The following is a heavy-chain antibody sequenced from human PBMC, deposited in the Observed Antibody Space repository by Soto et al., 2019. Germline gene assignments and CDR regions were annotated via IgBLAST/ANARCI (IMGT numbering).Heavy chain of an antibody. V-gene: IGHV4-4*07. CDR3: VMGDVFDI. CDR1: NGSITGYY. D-gene: IGHD1-26*01. Sequence: QVRLQESGPGLVKPSETLSLRCTVSNGSITGYYWSWVRQPAGKGLEWIGRIYSTGNANYNPSLKSRVTMSVDTSQNRFSLELTSVTAADTAMYYCVMGDVFDIWGRGTQVTVSS. J-gene: IGHJ3*02. CDR2: IYSTGNA.